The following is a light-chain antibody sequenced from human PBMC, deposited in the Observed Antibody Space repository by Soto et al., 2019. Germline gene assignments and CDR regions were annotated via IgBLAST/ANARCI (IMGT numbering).Light chain of an antibody. CDR3: QQYGSSPWT. Sequence: EIVLTQSPGTLSLSPGERATLSCRASQSVSSSSLAWYQQTPGQAPRLLIYGASFRATGIPDRFSGSGSGTDFTLPISRLEPEDFAGYYCQQYGSSPWTFGQGTKVEIK. J-gene: IGKJ1*01. CDR1: QSVSSSS. CDR2: GAS. V-gene: IGKV3-20*01.